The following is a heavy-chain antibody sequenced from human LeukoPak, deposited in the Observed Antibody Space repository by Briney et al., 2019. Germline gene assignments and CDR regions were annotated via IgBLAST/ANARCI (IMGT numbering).Heavy chain of an antibody. J-gene: IGHJ3*02. V-gene: IGHV1-46*01. CDR2: INPNGGST. CDR1: GYPLISYY. D-gene: IGHD2-21*02. Sequence: ASVKVSCKASGYPLISYYMHWVRQAPGQGLEWMGIINPNGGSTRYAQKFQGRVSMSRDTSTSTVYMELSSLRSEDTAVYYCVREGGGDRGRAFDMWGQGTMVTVSS. CDR3: VREGGGDRGRAFDM.